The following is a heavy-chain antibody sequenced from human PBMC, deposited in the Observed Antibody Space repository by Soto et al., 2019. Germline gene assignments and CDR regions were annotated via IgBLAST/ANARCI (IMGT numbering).Heavy chain of an antibody. Sequence: SETLSLTCTVSGGSISSYYWSWIRQPPGKGLEWIGYIYYSGSTNYNPSLKGRVTISVDTSKNQFSLKLNSVTAADTSVYYCARDQRYCSGGSCFPYFDYWGHGTLVTVS. CDR2: IYYSGST. CDR1: GGSISSYY. D-gene: IGHD2-15*01. V-gene: IGHV4-59*01. J-gene: IGHJ4*01. CDR3: ARDQRYCSGGSCFPYFDY.